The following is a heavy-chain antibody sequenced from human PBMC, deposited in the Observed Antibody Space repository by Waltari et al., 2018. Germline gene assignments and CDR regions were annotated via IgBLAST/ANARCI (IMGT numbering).Heavy chain of an antibody. J-gene: IGHJ6*03. CDR2: RNPSSCST. D-gene: IGHD3-10*01. CDR3: ARDYGSGTYYYMDV. CDR1: GYSFTSYN. V-gene: IGHV1-8*03. Sequence: QVQLVQSGAEVKKPGASVKVSCKASGYSFTSYNINWVRQAAGQGLEWMGWRNPSSCSTGYAQKFPDRVTITRNTSIGTAYMELRILRSEDTAVYYCARDYGSGTYYYMDVWGKGTTVTVSS.